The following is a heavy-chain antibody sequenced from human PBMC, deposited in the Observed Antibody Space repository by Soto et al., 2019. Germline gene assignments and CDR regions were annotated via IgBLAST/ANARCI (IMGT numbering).Heavy chain of an antibody. CDR3: AKDLSYVGPTAFDS. CDR2: ISGSGDNT. J-gene: IGHJ4*02. D-gene: IGHD1-26*01. Sequence: EVQMLESGGGLVQPGGSLRLSCAGSGFTFNNFAMSWVRQAPGKGLEWVAGISGSGDNTYYADSVKGRFTISRDNSRNNFYLQMNSLRPVDTAVFYCAKDLSYVGPTAFDSWGQGTLVTVSS. V-gene: IGHV3-23*01. CDR1: GFTFNNFA.